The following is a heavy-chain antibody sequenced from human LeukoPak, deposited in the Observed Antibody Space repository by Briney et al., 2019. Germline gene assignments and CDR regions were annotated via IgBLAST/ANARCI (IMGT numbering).Heavy chain of an antibody. V-gene: IGHV3-30*04. D-gene: IGHD3-22*01. CDR3: ARDRPGDSSGFSGLLDY. J-gene: IGHJ4*02. Sequence: PGRSLRLSCAASGFTFSSYAMHWVRQAPGKGLEWVAVISYDGSNKYYADSVKGRFTISRDNSKNTLYLQMNSLGAEDTAVYYCARDRPGDSSGFSGLLDYWGQGTLVTVSS. CDR2: ISYDGSNK. CDR1: GFTFSSYA.